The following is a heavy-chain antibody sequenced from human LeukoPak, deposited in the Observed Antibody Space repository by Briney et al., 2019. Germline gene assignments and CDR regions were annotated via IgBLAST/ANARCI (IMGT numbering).Heavy chain of an antibody. CDR3: AGADSYGVYFDY. Sequence: SETLSLTCTVSGGSISSSSYYWGWLRQPPGKGLEWIGSIYYSGSTYYNPSLKSRVTISVDTSKNQFSLKLSSVTAADTAVYYCAGADSYGVYFDYWGQGTLVTVSS. CDR1: GGSISSSSYY. D-gene: IGHD5-18*01. J-gene: IGHJ4*02. CDR2: IYYSGST. V-gene: IGHV4-39*07.